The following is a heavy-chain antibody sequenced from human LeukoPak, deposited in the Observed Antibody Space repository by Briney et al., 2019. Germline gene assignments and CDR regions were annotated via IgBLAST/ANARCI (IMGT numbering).Heavy chain of an antibody. Sequence: TGGSLRLSCTVSGFTVSSNSMSWVRQAPGKGLEWVSFIYSDNTHYSDSVKGRFTISRDNSKNTLYLQMNSLRAEDTAVYYCARRAGAYSHPYDYWGQGTLVTGSS. CDR3: ARRAGAYSHPYDY. J-gene: IGHJ4*02. CDR1: GFTVSSNS. D-gene: IGHD4/OR15-4a*01. CDR2: IYSDNT. V-gene: IGHV3-53*01.